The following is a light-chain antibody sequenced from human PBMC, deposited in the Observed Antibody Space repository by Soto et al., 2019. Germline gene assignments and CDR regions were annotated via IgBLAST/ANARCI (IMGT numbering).Light chain of an antibody. CDR3: QQYGSSFT. CDR2: GAS. CDR1: QSVTSNY. Sequence: EIVLTQSPGTLSLSPGERATLSCRASQSVTSNYIAWYQQKPGQAPRLLIYGASSRATGIPDRFSGSGSGTDFTLTISRLEPEDVAVYYCQQYGSSFTFGPGTKVDIK. V-gene: IGKV3-20*01. J-gene: IGKJ3*01.